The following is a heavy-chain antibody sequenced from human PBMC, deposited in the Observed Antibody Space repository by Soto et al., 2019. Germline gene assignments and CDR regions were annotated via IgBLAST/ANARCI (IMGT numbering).Heavy chain of an antibody. D-gene: IGHD1-1*01. CDR1: GFIFSSFT. V-gene: IGHV3-21*01. J-gene: IGHJ4*02. CDR3: VRGDDRVH. Sequence: GGSLRLSCVGSGFIFSSFTMTWVRQAPGMGLQYLASISKSSSLIYYADSVRGRFIISRDNSKDSVFLQMYSLRAEDTAMYYFVRGDDRVHWGQGTLVPVSS. CDR2: ISKSSSLI.